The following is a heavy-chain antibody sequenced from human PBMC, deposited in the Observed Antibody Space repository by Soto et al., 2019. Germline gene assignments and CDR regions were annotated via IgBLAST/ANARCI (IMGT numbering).Heavy chain of an antibody. D-gene: IGHD4-17*01. J-gene: IGHJ4*02. Sequence: SETLSLTCTVSGGSISSCNYYWSWIRQPPGKGLEWIGFISYSGTTHYSASLRSRVSISVDTSKNQFSLDLSSVTAADTAVYYCATMGTPVTGLYYFDYWGQGTLVTVS. CDR2: ISYSGTT. CDR1: GGSISSCNYY. V-gene: IGHV4-30-4*01. CDR3: ATMGTPVTGLYYFDY.